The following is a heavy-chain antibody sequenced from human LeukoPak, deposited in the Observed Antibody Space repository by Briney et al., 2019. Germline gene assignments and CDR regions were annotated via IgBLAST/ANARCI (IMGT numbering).Heavy chain of an antibody. CDR2: ISSSSSYI. D-gene: IGHD6-13*01. V-gene: IGHV3-21*01. CDR1: GFTLSSYS. Sequence: GGSLRLSCAASGFTLSSYSMNWVRQAPGKGLEWVSSISSSSSYIYYADSVKGRFTISRDNAKNSLYLQMNSLRAEDTAVYYCARLNSRGAFDIWGQGTMVTVSS. CDR3: ARLNSRGAFDI. J-gene: IGHJ3*02.